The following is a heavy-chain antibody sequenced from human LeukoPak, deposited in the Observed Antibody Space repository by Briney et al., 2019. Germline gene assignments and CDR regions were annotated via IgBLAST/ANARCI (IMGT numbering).Heavy chain of an antibody. J-gene: IGHJ4*02. CDR2: IIPIFGTA. CDR1: GYTFTSYG. D-gene: IGHD3-22*01. CDR3: AAYYDSSGYYRKNDY. Sequence: GASVKVSCKASGYTFTSYGISWVRQAPGQGLEWMGGIIPIFGTANYAQKFQGRVTITTDESTSTAYMELSSLRSEDTAVYYCAAYYDSSGYYRKNDYWDQGTLVTVSS. V-gene: IGHV1-69*05.